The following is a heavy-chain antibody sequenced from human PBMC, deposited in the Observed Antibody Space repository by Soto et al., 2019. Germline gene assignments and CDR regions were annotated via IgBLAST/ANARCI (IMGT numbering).Heavy chain of an antibody. D-gene: IGHD3-16*01. V-gene: IGHV4-39*01. CDR3: ARAMITFRGVILSMDV. Sequence: PSETLSLTCTVSGGSISSSSYYWGWIRQPPGKGLEWIGSIYYSGSTYYNPSLKSRVTISVDTSKNQFSLKLSSVTAADTAVYYCARAMITFRGVILSMDVWGQGTTVTVSS. CDR2: IYYSGST. CDR1: GGSISSSSYY. J-gene: IGHJ6*02.